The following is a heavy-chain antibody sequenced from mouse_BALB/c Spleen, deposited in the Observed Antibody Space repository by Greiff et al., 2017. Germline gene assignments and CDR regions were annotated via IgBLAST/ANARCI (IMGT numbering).Heavy chain of an antibody. J-gene: IGHJ2*01. D-gene: IGHD1-1*02. CDR1: GYAFTNYL. Sequence: QVQLQQSGAELVRPGTSVKVSCKASGYAFTNYLIEWVKQRPGQGLEWIGVINPGSGGTNYNEKFKGKATLTADKSSSTAYMQLSSLTSDDSAVYFCARGYGAFDYWGQGTTLTVSS. CDR2: INPGSGGT. CDR3: ARGYGAFDY. V-gene: IGHV1-54*01.